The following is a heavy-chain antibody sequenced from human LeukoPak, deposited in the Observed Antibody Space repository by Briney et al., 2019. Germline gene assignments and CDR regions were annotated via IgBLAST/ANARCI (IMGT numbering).Heavy chain of an antibody. CDR2: IKESGDIT. V-gene: IGHV3-23*01. Sequence: GASLRLSCAASGFTFSSYSMCWVRQAPGKGPEWVSGIKESGDITYYADSVKGRFTISRDNSKNTLYLQMNSLRAEDTAKYYCAKYCSGATCSDYWGQGTLVTVSS. CDR3: AKYCSGATCSDY. CDR1: GFTFSSYS. D-gene: IGHD2-15*01. J-gene: IGHJ4*02.